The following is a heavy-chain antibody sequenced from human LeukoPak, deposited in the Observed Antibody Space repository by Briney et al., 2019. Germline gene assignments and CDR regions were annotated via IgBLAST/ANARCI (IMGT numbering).Heavy chain of an antibody. D-gene: IGHD3-22*01. CDR3: ARLGGEGNYDSSGPSGY. V-gene: IGHV4-61*08. J-gene: IGHJ4*02. CDR1: GGSISSGGYY. Sequence: PSETLSLTCTVSGGSISSGGYYWSWIRQPPGKGLEWIGYIYYSGSTNYNPSLKSRVTISVDTSKNQFSLKLSSVTAADTAVYYCARLGGEGNYDSSGPSGYWGQGTLVTVSS. CDR2: IYYSGST.